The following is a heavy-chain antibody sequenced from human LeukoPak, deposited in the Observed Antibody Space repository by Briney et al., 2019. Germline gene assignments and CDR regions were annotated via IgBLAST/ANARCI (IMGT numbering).Heavy chain of an antibody. D-gene: IGHD5-24*01. Sequence: ASVKVSCKASGYTFTGYYMHWVRQAPGQGLEWMGWINPNSGGTNYAQKFQGRVTMTRDTSISTAYMELSSLRSEDTAVYYCARDRPGRDGYTGVDYWGQGTLVTVSS. J-gene: IGHJ4*02. CDR1: GYTFTGYY. CDR3: ARDRPGRDGYTGVDY. CDR2: INPNSGGT. V-gene: IGHV1-2*02.